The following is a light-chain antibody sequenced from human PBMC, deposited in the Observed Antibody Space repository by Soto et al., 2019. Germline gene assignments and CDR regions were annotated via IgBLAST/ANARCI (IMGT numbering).Light chain of an antibody. CDR3: QQRTNWPRSFT. V-gene: IGKV3-11*01. CDR2: DTS. CDR1: QSVSSY. Sequence: EIMLTQSPATLSLSPGERATLSCRASQSVSSYLAWYQQKPGQAPSLLIYDTSKRATGIPARFSGSGSGTDFTLTISSLEPEDFAVYYCQQRTNWPRSFTFGPGTKVDIK. J-gene: IGKJ3*01.